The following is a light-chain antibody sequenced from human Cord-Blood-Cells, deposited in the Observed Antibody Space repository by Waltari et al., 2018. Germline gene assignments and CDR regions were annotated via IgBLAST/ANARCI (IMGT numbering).Light chain of an antibody. CDR2: KAS. CDR3: QQYNSYWT. V-gene: IGKV1-5*03. CDR1: QSISSR. Sequence: DIQMTQSPSTLSASVGDRVTITCRASQSISSRLAWYQQKPGKAPKLLIYKASSLESGVPSRFSGSGSGTEFTLTIRSLQPDDFATYYCQQYNSYWTFGQGTKVGIK. J-gene: IGKJ1*01.